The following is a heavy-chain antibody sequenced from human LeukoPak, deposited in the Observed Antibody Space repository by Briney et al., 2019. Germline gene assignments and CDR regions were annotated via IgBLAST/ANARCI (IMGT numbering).Heavy chain of an antibody. CDR3: ARSGGYGDYVFDY. Sequence: ASVKVSCKASGYTFTSYAMHWVRQAPGQRLEWMGWINAGNGNTKYSQKFQGRVTITRDTSASTAYMELSGLRSEDTAVYYCARSGGYGDYVFDYWGQGTLVTVSS. J-gene: IGHJ4*02. D-gene: IGHD4-17*01. CDR1: GYTFTSYA. CDR2: INAGNGNT. V-gene: IGHV1-3*01.